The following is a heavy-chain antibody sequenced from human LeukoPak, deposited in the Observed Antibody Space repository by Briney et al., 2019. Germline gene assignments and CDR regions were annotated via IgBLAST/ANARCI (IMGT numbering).Heavy chain of an antibody. CDR2: ISGSGEGT. V-gene: IGHV3-23*01. J-gene: IGHJ6*03. CDR3: TSDYGLYYYYMAL. CDR1: DYAFYSYA. D-gene: IGHD4/OR15-4a*01. Sequence: GGSLRLSCAGSDYAFYSYAMTWVRQAPGKGLEWVSAISGSGEGTYYSDSVKGRFTISRDNSKDMLYLQMNDLRAEDTAVYYCTSDYGLYYYYMALWGKGTTVTVS.